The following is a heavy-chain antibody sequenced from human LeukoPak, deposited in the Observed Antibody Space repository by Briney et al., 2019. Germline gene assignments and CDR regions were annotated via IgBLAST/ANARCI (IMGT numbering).Heavy chain of an antibody. D-gene: IGHD6-13*01. CDR1: GFTFSSYS. J-gene: IGHJ5*02. Sequence: GGSLRLSCAASGFTFSSYSMNWVRQAPGKGLEWVSYISSSSSTIYYADSVKGRFTISRDNAKNSLYLQMNSLRAEDTAVYYCARDYPGSSWGNNWFDPWGQGTLVTVSS. CDR3: ARDYPGSSWGNNWFDP. V-gene: IGHV3-48*04. CDR2: ISSSSSTI.